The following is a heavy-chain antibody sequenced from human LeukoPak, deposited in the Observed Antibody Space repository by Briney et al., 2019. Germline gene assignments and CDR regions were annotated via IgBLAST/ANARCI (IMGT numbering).Heavy chain of an antibody. CDR1: GGSFSGYY. CDR2: INHSGST. CDR3: ARVRTRYDFWSGYPPDYYYYGMDV. J-gene: IGHJ6*02. V-gene: IGHV4-34*01. Sequence: PSETLSLTCAVYGGSFSGYYWSWIRQSPGKGLEWIGEINHSGSTNYNPSLKSRVTISVDTSKNQFSLKLSSVTAADTAVYYCARVRTRYDFWSGYPPDYYYYGMDVWGQGTTVTVSS. D-gene: IGHD3-3*01.